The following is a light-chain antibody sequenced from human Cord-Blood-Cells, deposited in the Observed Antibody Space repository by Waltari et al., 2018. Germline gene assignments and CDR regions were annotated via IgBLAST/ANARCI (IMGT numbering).Light chain of an antibody. Sequence: QSALTQPASVSGSPGQSITISCTGTSSDVGSYNLVPWYQQHPGKAPKLMSYEGSKRPSGVSNRFSGSKSGNTASLTISGLQAEDEADYYCCSYAGSSTFYVFGTGTKVTVL. CDR2: EGS. V-gene: IGLV2-23*01. CDR1: SSDVGSYNL. CDR3: CSYAGSSTFYV. J-gene: IGLJ1*01.